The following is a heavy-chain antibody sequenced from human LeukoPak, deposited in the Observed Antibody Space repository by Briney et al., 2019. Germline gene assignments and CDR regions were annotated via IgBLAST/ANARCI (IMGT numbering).Heavy chain of an antibody. V-gene: IGHV3-33*01. J-gene: IGHJ4*02. CDR1: AFXFSNYG. CDR3: ARDLGDFGLGKSYYDY. D-gene: IGHD3/OR15-3a*01. CDR2: IWYDGSKR. Sequence: PGGSLRLSCGASAFXFSNYGIHWVRQAPGKGLEWVAVIWYDGSKRYYADSVKGRFTMSRDDSRNTLYLQMNSLRADDTAVYHCARDLGDFGLGKSYYDYWGQGTLATVSS.